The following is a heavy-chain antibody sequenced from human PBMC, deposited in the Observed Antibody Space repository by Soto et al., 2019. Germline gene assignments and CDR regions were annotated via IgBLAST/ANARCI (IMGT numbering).Heavy chain of an antibody. CDR3: VQTRCGGDCLQSYSSHSYYGLDV. CDR2: VYWDDYK. J-gene: IGHJ6*02. Sequence: QITLKESGPTLVKPTQTLTLTCTFSGLSLSTIGEGVGWIRQPPGKALEWLALVYWDDYKRYSPSLKSRLTITKDTSVNQVVLTMTNMGPVDTATYYCVQTRCGGDCLQSYSSHSYYGLDVWGQGTTVTVSS. D-gene: IGHD2-21*02. CDR1: GLSLSTIGEG. V-gene: IGHV2-5*02.